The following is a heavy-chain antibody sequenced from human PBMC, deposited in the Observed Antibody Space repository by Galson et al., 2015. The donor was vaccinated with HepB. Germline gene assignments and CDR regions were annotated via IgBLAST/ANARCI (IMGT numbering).Heavy chain of an antibody. Sequence: SLRLSCAASIFTFSTYRMHWVRQAPGKGLGWVSSISSSSSYIYYADSVKGRFTISRDNAKNSLYLQMNSLRAEDTAVYYCARDRQFPLFDYWGQGTLVTVSS. CDR2: ISSSSSYI. CDR3: ARDRQFPLFDY. V-gene: IGHV3-21*01. J-gene: IGHJ4*02. D-gene: IGHD2-21*01. CDR1: IFTFSTYR.